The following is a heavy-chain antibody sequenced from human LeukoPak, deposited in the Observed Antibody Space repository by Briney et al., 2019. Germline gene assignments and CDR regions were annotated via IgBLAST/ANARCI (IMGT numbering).Heavy chain of an antibody. D-gene: IGHD2-2*01. J-gene: IGHJ6*02. CDR1: GFTFSTYV. CDR3: AREVKGVVVPAATTYYYYYGMDV. Sequence: GGSLRLSCAASGFTFSTYVMQWVRQAPGKGLEYVSAITGDGGYTYYANSVKGRFTISRDNSKKTLYLQMGSLRAEDTAVYYCAREVKGVVVPAATTYYYYYGMDVWGQGTTVTVSS. CDR2: ITGDGGYT. V-gene: IGHV3-64*01.